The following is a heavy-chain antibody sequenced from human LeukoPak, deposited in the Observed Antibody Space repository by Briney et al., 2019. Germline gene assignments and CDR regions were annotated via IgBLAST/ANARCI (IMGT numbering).Heavy chain of an antibody. CDR2: ISAYNGNT. J-gene: IGHJ5*02. CDR1: GYTFTSYG. CDR3: ARAPQFPVAASFDP. Sequence: GASVKVSCKASGYTFTSYGISWVRQAPGQGLEWMGWISAYNGNTNYAQKLQGRVTMTTDTSTSTAYMELRSLRSDDTAVYYCARAPQFPVAASFDPWGQGTLVTVSS. D-gene: IGHD2-15*01. V-gene: IGHV1-18*01.